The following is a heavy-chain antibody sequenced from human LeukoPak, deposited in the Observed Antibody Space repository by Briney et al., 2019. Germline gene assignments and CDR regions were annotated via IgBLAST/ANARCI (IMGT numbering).Heavy chain of an antibody. Sequence: ASVKVSCKASGYTFTSYDINWVRQATGQGLEWMGWMNPNSGNTGYAQKFQGRVTMTRNTSISTAYMEPSSLRSEDTAVYYCARWVGDCSGGSCYGGRDYWGQGTLVTVSS. D-gene: IGHD2-15*01. CDR1: GYTFTSYD. CDR2: MNPNSGNT. J-gene: IGHJ4*02. V-gene: IGHV1-8*01. CDR3: ARWVGDCSGGSCYGGRDY.